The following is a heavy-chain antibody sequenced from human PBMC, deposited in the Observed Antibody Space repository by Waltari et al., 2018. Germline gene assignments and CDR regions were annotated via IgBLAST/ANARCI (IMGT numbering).Heavy chain of an antibody. CDR1: GGSFSGYY. V-gene: IGHV4-34*01. Sequence: QVQLQQWGAGLLKPSETLSLTCAVYGGSFSGYYWSWSRQPPWKGLEWIGEINHSPSTNYNPSLKSRLTISVDPSKNQFSLKLSSVTAADTAVYYCARVDLSPRICAFDYWGQGTLVTVSS. J-gene: IGHJ4*02. CDR3: ARVDLSPRICAFDY. CDR2: INHSPST.